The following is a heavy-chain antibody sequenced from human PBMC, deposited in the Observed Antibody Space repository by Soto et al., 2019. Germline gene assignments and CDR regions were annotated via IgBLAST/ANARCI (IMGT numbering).Heavy chain of an antibody. J-gene: IGHJ6*03. CDR2: ISTSGTTM. D-gene: IGHD3-9*01. CDR3: AKALTYYDILNKVKHYYSYHYMDV. CDR1: GFTFSDND. Sequence: GGSLRLSCAASGFTFSDNDMSWIRQAPGKGLEWVSYISTSGTTMYYADSVRGRFTISRDNAKNSLFLQMNSLRGEDTAVYYCAKALTYYDILNKVKHYYSYHYMDVWGKGTTVTVSS. V-gene: IGHV3-11*01.